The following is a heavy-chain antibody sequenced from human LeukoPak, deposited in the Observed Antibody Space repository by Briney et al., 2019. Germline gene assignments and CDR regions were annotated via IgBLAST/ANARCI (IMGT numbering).Heavy chain of an antibody. D-gene: IGHD6-13*01. CDR3: AKGGKIAAAGRGIRGPYGMDV. J-gene: IGHJ6*02. V-gene: IGHV3-30-3*01. CDR1: GFTFSSYA. Sequence: GRSLRLSCAASGFTFSSYAMHWVRQAPGKGLEWVAVISYDGSNKYYADSVKGRFTISRDNSKNTLYLQMNSLRAEDTAVYYCAKGGKIAAAGRGIRGPYGMDVWGQGTTVTVSS. CDR2: ISYDGSNK.